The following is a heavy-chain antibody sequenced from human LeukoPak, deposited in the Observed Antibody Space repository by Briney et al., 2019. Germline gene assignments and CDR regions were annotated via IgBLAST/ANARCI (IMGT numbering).Heavy chain of an antibody. Sequence: SGPTLVKPTQTLTLTCTFSGFSLSTSGVGVGWIRQPPGKALEWLALIYWDDDKRYSPSLKSRLTITKDTSKNQVVLTMTNMDPVDTATYYCAHRQFKGVLRGVTDPRSMYYFDYWGQGTLVTVSS. D-gene: IGHD3-10*01. CDR3: AHRQFKGVLRGVTDPRSMYYFDY. J-gene: IGHJ4*02. CDR2: IYWDDDK. V-gene: IGHV2-5*02. CDR1: GFSLSTSGVG.